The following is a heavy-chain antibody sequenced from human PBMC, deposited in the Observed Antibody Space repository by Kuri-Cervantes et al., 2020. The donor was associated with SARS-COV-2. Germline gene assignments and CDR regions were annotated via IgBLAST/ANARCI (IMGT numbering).Heavy chain of an antibody. D-gene: IGHD6-13*01. J-gene: IGHJ4*02. V-gene: IGHV3-23*01. CDR1: GFTFSSYA. Sequence: GESLKISCAASGFTFSSYAMSWVRQAPGKGLEWVSAISGSGGSTYYADSVKGRFTISRDNSKNTLYLQMNSLRAEDTAVYYCARPTPHIAAPIRDWGQGTLVTVSS. CDR2: ISGSGGST. CDR3: ARPTPHIAAPIRD.